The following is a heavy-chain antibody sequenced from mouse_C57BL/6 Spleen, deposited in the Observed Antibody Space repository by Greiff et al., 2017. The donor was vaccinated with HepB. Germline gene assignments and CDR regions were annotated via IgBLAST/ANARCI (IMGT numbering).Heavy chain of an antibody. D-gene: IGHD1-1*01. Sequence: VQLQQSGAELARPGASVKLSCKASGYTFTSYGISWVKQRTGQGLEWIGEIYPRSGNTYYNEKFKGKATRTADKSSSTAYMELRSLTSEDSAVYFCARGPDGRSRAWCAYWGQGTLVTVSA. CDR3: ARGPDGRSRAWCAY. J-gene: IGHJ3*01. CDR1: GYTFTSYG. V-gene: IGHV1-81*01. CDR2: IYPRSGNT.